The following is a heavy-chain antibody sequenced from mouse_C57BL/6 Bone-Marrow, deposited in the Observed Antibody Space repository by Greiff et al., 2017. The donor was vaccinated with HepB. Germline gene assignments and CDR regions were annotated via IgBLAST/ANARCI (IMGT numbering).Heavy chain of an antibody. CDR3: ASPGSSPFAY. CDR2: IWSGGST. J-gene: IGHJ3*01. CDR1: GFSLTSYG. D-gene: IGHD1-1*01. Sequence: QVQLQQSGPGLVQPSQSLSITCTVSGFSLTSYGVHWVRQSPGEGLEWLGVIWSGGSTNYNAAFISRLSISKDNSKSQVFVKMNSLQADDTAIYYCASPGSSPFAYWGQGTLVTVSA. V-gene: IGHV2-2*01.